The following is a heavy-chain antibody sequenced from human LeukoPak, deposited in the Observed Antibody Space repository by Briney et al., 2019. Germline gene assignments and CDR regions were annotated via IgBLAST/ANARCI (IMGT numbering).Heavy chain of an antibody. V-gene: IGHV3-9*01. D-gene: IGHD6-19*01. CDR1: GFTFDDYA. Sequence: GGSLRLSCAASGFTFDDYAMHWVRQAPGEGLEWVSGISWNSGSIGYADSVKGRFTISRDNAKNSLYLQMNSLRAEDTALYYCAKDGPVAGTSWYFDLWGRGTLVTVSS. CDR2: ISWNSGSI. CDR3: AKDGPVAGTSWYFDL. J-gene: IGHJ2*01.